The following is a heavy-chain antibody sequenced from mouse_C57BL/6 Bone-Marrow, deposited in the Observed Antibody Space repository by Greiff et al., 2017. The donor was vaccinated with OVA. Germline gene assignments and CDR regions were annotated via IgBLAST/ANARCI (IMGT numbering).Heavy chain of an antibody. V-gene: IGHV1-72*01. CDR3: ARRRSTMVPYFDY. D-gene: IGHD2-2*01. J-gene: IGHJ2*01. CDR1: GYNFTSYW. CDR2: IDPNSGGT. Sequence: VQLQQPGAELVKPGASVKLSCKASGYNFTSYWMHWVKQRPGRGLEWIGRIDPNSGGTKYNEKFKSKATLTVDKPSSTAYMQLSSLTSEDSAVYYCARRRSTMVPYFDYWGQGTTLTVSS.